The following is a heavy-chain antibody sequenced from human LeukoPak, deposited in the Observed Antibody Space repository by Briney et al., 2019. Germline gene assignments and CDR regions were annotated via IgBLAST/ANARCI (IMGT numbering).Heavy chain of an antibody. CDR1: GYTFTSYG. CDR3: ARIPAFDCSSTSCYGMDV. J-gene: IGHJ6*02. CDR2: ISGFNGYT. D-gene: IGHD2-2*01. V-gene: IGHV1-18*01. Sequence: ASVKVSCKASGYTFTSYGISWVRQAPGQGLEWMGWISGFNGYTNFAQKLQGRVTMTTDTSTSTAYMELRSLRYDDTAVYYCARIPAFDCSSTSCYGMDVWGQGTTVTVS.